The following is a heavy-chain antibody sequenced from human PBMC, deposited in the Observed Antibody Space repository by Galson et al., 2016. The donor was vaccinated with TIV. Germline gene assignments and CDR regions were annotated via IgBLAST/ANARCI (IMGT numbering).Heavy chain of an antibody. CDR3: MREGSTVTMHHYFGMDV. CDR2: IYESGTT. V-gene: IGHV4-38-2*02. J-gene: IGHJ6*02. D-gene: IGHD4-17*01. CDR1: GYSIKSGYF. Sequence: ETLSLTCTVSGYSIKSGYFWGWIRQPPGKGLQWIGSIYESGTTYSHPSLKSRLTMSVDTSKNHFSLKLSSVTAAYTAVYSCMREGSTVTMHHYFGMDVWGQGTSVTVSS.